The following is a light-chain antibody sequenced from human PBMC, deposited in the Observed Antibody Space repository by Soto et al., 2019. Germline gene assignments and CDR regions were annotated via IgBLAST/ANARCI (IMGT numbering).Light chain of an antibody. CDR2: GAS. J-gene: IGKJ1*01. Sequence: EIVLTQSPGTLSLSPGERATLSCRASQSVSSSFLAWYQQKPGQAPRLLIYGASSRATGIPDWFSGSGSGTDFTLTISRLEPEDFAVYYCHQYGSSPATFGQGTKVDI. CDR1: QSVSSSF. V-gene: IGKV3-20*01. CDR3: HQYGSSPAT.